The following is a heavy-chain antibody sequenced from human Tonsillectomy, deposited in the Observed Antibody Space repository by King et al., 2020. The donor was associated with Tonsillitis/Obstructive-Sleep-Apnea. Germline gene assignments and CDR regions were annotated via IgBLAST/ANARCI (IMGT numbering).Heavy chain of an antibody. CDR2: IRSKAYGGTT. J-gene: IGHJ6*03. CDR3: TRGGCYDIWSGWSYMDV. D-gene: IGHD3-3*01. Sequence: EVQLQESGGGLVQPGRSLRLSCSASGFTFGDYAMNWVRQAPGKGLEWVGFIRSKAYGGTTKYAASVRGRFTVSRDDSKSIAYLQMNSLQTDDTAVYYCTRGGCYDIWSGWSYMDVWGKGTTVTVSS. CDR1: GFTFGDYA. V-gene: IGHV3-49*04.